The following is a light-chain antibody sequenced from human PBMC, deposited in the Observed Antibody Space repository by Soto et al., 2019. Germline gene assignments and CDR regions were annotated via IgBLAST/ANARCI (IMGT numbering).Light chain of an antibody. Sequence: QSALTQPASVSGSPGQSITISCTGTSSDIGGYNYVSWYQQHPGKAPKLMIYDVSNRPSGVSNRFSGSKSGNTASLTISGLNAEDEADYYCSSYTSSSTPYVFGTGTKLTVL. V-gene: IGLV2-14*01. CDR1: SSDIGGYNY. CDR2: DVS. J-gene: IGLJ1*01. CDR3: SSYTSSSTPYV.